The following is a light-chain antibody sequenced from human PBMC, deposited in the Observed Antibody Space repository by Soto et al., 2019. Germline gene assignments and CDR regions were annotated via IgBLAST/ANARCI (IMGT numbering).Light chain of an antibody. CDR3: CSYGGSYTWV. J-gene: IGLJ2*01. V-gene: IGLV2-11*01. CDR2: DVS. CDR1: SGDVGGYNF. Sequence: QSALTQPRSVSGFPGQSVTISCTGTSGDVGGYNFVSWYQQHPGKVPTLVIFDVSHRPSGVPDRFSGSKSGNTASLTISGLQAEDEADYYCCSYGGSYTWVFGGGTKSPS.